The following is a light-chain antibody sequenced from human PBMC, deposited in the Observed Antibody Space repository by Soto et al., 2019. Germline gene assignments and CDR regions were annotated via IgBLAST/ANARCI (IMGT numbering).Light chain of an antibody. V-gene: IGLV2-14*03. CDR3: SSYTSSSTRV. J-gene: IGLJ2*01. CDR1: SSDVGGYNY. CDR2: DVS. Sequence: QSALTQPPSVSGSPGQSITISCTGTSSDVGGYNYVSWYQHHPGKAPKLMIYDVSNRPSGVSNRFSGSKSGNTASLTISGLQAEDEADYYCSSYTSSSTRVFGGGTQLTVL.